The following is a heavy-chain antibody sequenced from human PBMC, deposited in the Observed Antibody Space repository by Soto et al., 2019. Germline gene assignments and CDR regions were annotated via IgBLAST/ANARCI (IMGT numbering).Heavy chain of an antibody. CDR2: INEDGSDS. J-gene: IGHJ4*02. Sequence: VQLMESGGGLVQPGESLRLSCAASGLTFSIYWMTWVRQAPGKGLEWVATINEDGSDSYYVGSVKGRFTISRDNAYNSLHLQMNSLRGEDTAVYYCATGSSGYYYGWGQGTLVTVSS. D-gene: IGHD3-22*01. CDR3: ATGSSGYYYG. CDR1: GLTFSIYW. V-gene: IGHV3-7*01.